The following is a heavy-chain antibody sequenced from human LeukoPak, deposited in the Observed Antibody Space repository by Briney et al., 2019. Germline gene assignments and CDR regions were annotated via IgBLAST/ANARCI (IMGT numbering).Heavy chain of an antibody. D-gene: IGHD3-3*01. J-gene: IGHJ6*03. CDR1: GFTFSGSA. Sequence: GGSLRLSCAASGFTFSGSAMHWVRQASGKGLEWGGRIRSKANSYATAYAASVKGRFTISRDDSKNTAYLQMNSLKTEDTAVYYCTRNGGADFWSGYSPQDYYMDVWGKGTTVTVSS. CDR3: TRNGGADFWSGYSPQDYYMDV. CDR2: IRSKANSYAT. V-gene: IGHV3-73*01.